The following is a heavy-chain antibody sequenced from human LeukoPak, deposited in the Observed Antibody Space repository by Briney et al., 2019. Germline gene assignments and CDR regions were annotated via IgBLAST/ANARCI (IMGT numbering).Heavy chain of an antibody. J-gene: IGHJ4*02. V-gene: IGHV4-4*02. CDR1: GGSISSSNW. Sequence: SETLSLTCAVSGGSISSSNWWSWVRQPPGKGLEWIGEIYHSGSTNYNPSLKSRVTISVDKSKNQFSLKLSSVTAADTAVYYCARQTLPFRGVIMGDYWGQGTLVTVSS. CDR2: IYHSGST. CDR3: ARQTLPFRGVIMGDY. D-gene: IGHD3-10*01.